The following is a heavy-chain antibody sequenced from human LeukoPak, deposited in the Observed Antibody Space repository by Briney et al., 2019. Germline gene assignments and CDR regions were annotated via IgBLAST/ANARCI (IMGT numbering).Heavy chain of an antibody. V-gene: IGHV1-24*01. CDR3: ARLGLHGSGTYYFFDY. Sequence: PGRSLRLSCVGSGFTFSSYAMHWVRQAPGKGLEWMGGFDPEDGETIYAQKFQGRVTMTEDTSTDTAYMELSRLTSDDTAVYFCARLGLHGSGTYYFFDYWGQGTLVTVSS. J-gene: IGHJ4*02. CDR1: GFTFSSYA. D-gene: IGHD3-10*01. CDR2: FDPEDGET.